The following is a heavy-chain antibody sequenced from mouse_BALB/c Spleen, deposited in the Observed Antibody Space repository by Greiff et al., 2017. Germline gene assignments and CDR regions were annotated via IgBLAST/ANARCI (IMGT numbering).Heavy chain of an antibody. D-gene: IGHD1-2*01. J-gene: IGHJ1*01. CDR1: GYTFTDYN. CDR2: INPKNGGT. V-gene: IGHV1-18*01. CDR3: ARWGLRLHWYFDV. Sequence: VQLQQSGPELVKPEASVKISCKASGYTFTDYNMDWVKQSHGKSLEWIGDINPKNGGTIYNQKFKGKATLTVDKSSSTAYMELRSLTSEDTAVYYCARWGLRLHWYFDVWGAGTTVTVSS.